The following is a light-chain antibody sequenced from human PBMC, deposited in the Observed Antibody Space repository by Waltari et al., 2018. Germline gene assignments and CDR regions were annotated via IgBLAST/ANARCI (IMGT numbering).Light chain of an antibody. CDR2: DVN. CDR1: SSNVGGYNH. Sequence: QSALAPPRSVSGSPGQSVTIPCTGSSSNVGGYNHVSWYQQYPGQAPKLMLYDVNKRPSGVPHRFSGSKSGDTASLTISGLQAEDEADYYCCSYAGSYTYVFGTGTKVTV. CDR3: CSYAGSYTYV. V-gene: IGLV2-11*01. J-gene: IGLJ1*01.